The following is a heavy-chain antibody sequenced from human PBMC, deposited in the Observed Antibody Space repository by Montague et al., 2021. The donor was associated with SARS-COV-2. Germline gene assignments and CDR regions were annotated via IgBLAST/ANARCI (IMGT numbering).Heavy chain of an antibody. D-gene: IGHD3-22*01. J-gene: IGHJ6*02. V-gene: IGHV4-39*07. CDR1: GFSLSTSGMC. CDR3: ARDTRITMIVVVQGYGMDV. Sequence: LVKPTQTLTLTCTFSGFSLSTSGMCVSWIRQPPGKGLEWIGSXYYSGSTYYNPSLKSRVTISVDTSKNQFSLKLSSVTAADTAVYYCARDTRITMIVVVQGYGMDVWGQGTTVTVSS. CDR2: XYYSGST.